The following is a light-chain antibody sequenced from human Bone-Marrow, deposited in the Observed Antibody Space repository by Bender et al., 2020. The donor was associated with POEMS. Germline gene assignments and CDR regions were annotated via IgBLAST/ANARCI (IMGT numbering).Light chain of an antibody. V-gene: IGLV3-25*03. CDR2: KDN. J-gene: IGLJ3*02. CDR1: DIGSKT. Sequence: SYVLTQPPSVSVAPGKTASIICGGNDIGSKTVHWYQQKPGQAPIVVIYKDNERPSGIPERFSASTSGTTVTLTITEVQAEDEAAYFCQSADGSGIWVFGGGTKLTVL. CDR3: QSADGSGIWV.